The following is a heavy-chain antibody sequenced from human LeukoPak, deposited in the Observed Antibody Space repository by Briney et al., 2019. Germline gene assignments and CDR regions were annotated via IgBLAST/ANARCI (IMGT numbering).Heavy chain of an antibody. CDR1: GLTFSSYW. D-gene: IGHD4-23*01. V-gene: IGHV3-7*01. CDR3: ARVIRWYRRDAFDI. J-gene: IGHJ3*02. CDR2: IKQDGSEK. Sequence: GGSLRLSCAASGLTFSSYWMSWVRQAPGKGLEWVANIKQDGSEKYYVDSVKGRFTISRDNAKNSLYLQMNSLRAEDTAVYYCARVIRWYRRDAFDIWGQGTMVTVSS.